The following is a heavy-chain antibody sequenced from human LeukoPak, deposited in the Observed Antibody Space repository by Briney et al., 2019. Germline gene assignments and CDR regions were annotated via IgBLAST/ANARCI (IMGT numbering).Heavy chain of an antibody. J-gene: IGHJ4*02. D-gene: IGHD3-10*01. CDR2: IYHSGST. Sequence: SQTLSLTCAVSGGSISSGGYSWSWIRQPPGKGLEWIGYIYHSGSTYYNPSLKSRVTISVDSSKNQLSLNLISVTAADTAIYFCATRHHSRTYMVPLDSWGQGTLVTVSS. CDR3: ATRHHSRTYMVPLDS. CDR1: GGSISSGGYS. V-gene: IGHV4-30-2*01.